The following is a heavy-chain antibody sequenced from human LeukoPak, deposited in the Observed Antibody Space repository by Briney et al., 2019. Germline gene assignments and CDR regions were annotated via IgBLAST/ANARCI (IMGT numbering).Heavy chain of an antibody. V-gene: IGHV1-2*02. CDR3: ARDVMRGSEIDY. J-gene: IGHJ4*02. CDR2: INPNSGGT. D-gene: IGHD1-26*01. Sequence: ASVKVSCKASGYTFSDYYIHWVRQAPGQGLEWMGWINPNSGGTNYAQKFQGRVTMTRDTSITTAYLELSRLTSDATAVYYCARDVMRGSEIDYWGQGTLVAVSS. CDR1: GYTFSDYY.